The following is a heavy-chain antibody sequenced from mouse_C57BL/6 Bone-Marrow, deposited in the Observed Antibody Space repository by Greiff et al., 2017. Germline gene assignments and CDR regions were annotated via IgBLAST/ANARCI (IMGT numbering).Heavy chain of an antibody. CDR1: GYTFTSYT. CDR2: INPSCGYT. V-gene: IGHV1-4*01. CDR3: AKYYGSSYWYFDV. D-gene: IGHD1-1*01. J-gene: IGHJ1*03. Sequence: VQLQQSGAELVRPGASVKMSCKASGYTFTSYTMHLVKQRPGQGLEWIGYINPSCGYTKYNQKFKDKPTWTADKSSSTAYMQLSSLTSEDSAVDYGAKYYGSSYWYFDVWGTGTAITVSA.